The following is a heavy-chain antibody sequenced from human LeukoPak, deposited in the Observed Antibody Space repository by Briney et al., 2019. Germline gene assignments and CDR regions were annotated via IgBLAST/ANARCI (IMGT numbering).Heavy chain of an antibody. D-gene: IGHD4-17*01. Sequence: GGSLRLSCAASGFLLSNYWMSWVRQAPGKGLEWVSVIYSGGSTYYADSVKGRFTISRDNSKNTLYLQMNSLRAEDTAVYYCAREIGRRTVTTFTVYYGMDVWGQGTTVTVSS. J-gene: IGHJ6*02. CDR2: IYSGGST. V-gene: IGHV3-53*01. CDR3: AREIGRRTVTTFTVYYGMDV. CDR1: GFLLSNYW.